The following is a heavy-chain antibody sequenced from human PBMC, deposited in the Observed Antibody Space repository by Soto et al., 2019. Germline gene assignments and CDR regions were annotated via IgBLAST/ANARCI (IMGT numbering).Heavy chain of an antibody. CDR3: ARDRHYDYRPCDY. CDR1: GFTFSSYW. D-gene: IGHD3-16*01. Sequence: EVQLVESGGGLVQPGGSLRLSCAASGFTFSSYWMSWVRQAPGKGLEWVANIKQDGSEKYYVDSVKGRFTISRDNAKNSLYLQMNSLRAEDTAVYYCARDRHYDYRPCDYWGQGTLVTVSS. V-gene: IGHV3-7*05. CDR2: IKQDGSEK. J-gene: IGHJ4*02.